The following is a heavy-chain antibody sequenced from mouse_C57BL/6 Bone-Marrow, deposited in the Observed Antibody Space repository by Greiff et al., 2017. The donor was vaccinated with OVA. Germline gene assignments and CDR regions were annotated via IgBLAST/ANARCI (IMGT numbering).Heavy chain of an antibody. V-gene: IGHV3-6*01. CDR1: GYSITSGYY. Sequence: EVKLQESGPGLVKPSQSLSLTCSVTGYSITSGYYWNWIRQFPGNKLEWMGYISYDGSNNYNPSLKNRISITRDTSKNQFFLKLNSVTTEDTATYYCAREGGFYYYGPYYFDDWGQGTTLTVSS. CDR2: ISYDGSN. CDR3: AREGGFYYYGPYYFDD. D-gene: IGHD1-1*01. J-gene: IGHJ2*01.